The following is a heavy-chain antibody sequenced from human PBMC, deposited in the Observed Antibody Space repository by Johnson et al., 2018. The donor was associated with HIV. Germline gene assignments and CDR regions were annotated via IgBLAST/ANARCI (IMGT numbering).Heavy chain of an antibody. D-gene: IGHD4-17*01. J-gene: IGHJ3*02. CDR1: GFTFSHYW. CDR3: AKDTGAFDI. V-gene: IGHV3-74*01. Sequence: VQLVESGGGLIQPGGSLRLSCVVSGFTFSHYWMEWVRQAPGEGLVWVSRINADGSRTTYADSVKGRFTISRDNAKNSLYLQMNSIRAEDTAFYYCAKDTGAFDIWGQGKMVTVSP. CDR2: INADGSRT.